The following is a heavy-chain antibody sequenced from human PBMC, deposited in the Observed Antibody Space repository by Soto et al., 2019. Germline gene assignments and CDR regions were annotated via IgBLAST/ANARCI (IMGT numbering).Heavy chain of an antibody. Sequence: PGESLKTSCKGSGYSFSNYWLAWVRQMPGKRLEWMEIIFPAHSDTKYSPSFHGEVTISADKSISTAYLQWSSLKASDTVMYYCASSVVVPSTMNYFDYWGQGSLVTVSS. V-gene: IGHV5-51*01. CDR3: ASSVVVPSTMNYFDY. CDR1: GYSFSNYW. D-gene: IGHD2-15*01. J-gene: IGHJ4*02. CDR2: IFPAHSDT.